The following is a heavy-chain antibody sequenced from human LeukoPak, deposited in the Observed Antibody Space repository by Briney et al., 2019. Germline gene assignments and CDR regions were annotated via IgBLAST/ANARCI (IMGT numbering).Heavy chain of an antibody. Sequence: SETLSLTCAVYGGSFSGYYWSWIRQPPGKGLEWIGEINHSGSTNYNPSLKSRVTIPVDTSKNQVSLKLSSVTAADTAVYYCARRIVGARRIFDYWGQGTLVTVSS. CDR2: INHSGST. V-gene: IGHV4-34*01. CDR1: GGSFSGYY. J-gene: IGHJ4*02. CDR3: ARRIVGARRIFDY. D-gene: IGHD1-26*01.